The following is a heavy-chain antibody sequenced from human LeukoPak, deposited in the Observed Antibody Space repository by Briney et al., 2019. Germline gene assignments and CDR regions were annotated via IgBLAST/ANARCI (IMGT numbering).Heavy chain of an antibody. CDR1: GYSFTSYW. CDR3: ARQGSCGGDCYDLDY. J-gene: IGHJ4*02. D-gene: IGHD2-21*02. CDR2: IYPGDSDT. Sequence: GESLKISCKGSGYSFTSYWIGWVRQMPGKGLEWMGIIYPGDSDTRYSPSFQGQVTISADKSISTAYLQWSSLKASDTAMYYCARQGSCGGDCYDLDYWGQGTLVTVPS. V-gene: IGHV5-51*01.